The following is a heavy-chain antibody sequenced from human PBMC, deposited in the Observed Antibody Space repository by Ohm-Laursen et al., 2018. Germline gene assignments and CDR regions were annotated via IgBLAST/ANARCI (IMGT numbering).Heavy chain of an antibody. CDR2: INPTDDST. V-gene: IGHV1-46*01. D-gene: IGHD4-17*01. Sequence: ASVKVSCKVSGFTFTSYFLHWVRQAPGQGLEWMGIINPTDDSTFITQKFQGRVSMTRDTSTSTVYMELTSLRSEDTAVYYCARDKVYGDLSWSKYRPYYFDSWGQGTTVTVSS. J-gene: IGHJ4*03. CDR1: GFTFTSYF. CDR3: ARDKVYGDLSWSKYRPYYFDS.